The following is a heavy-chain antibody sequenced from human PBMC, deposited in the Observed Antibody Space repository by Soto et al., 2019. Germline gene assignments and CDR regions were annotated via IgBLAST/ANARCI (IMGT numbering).Heavy chain of an antibody. CDR3: ARLGYCGGDCYSGVAGYYYYYYGMDV. CDR1: GYSFTSYW. J-gene: IGHJ6*02. V-gene: IGHV5-51*01. CDR2: IYPGDSDT. Sequence: PGESLKISCKGSGYSFTSYWIGWVRQMPGKGLEWMGIIYPGDSDTRYSPSFQGQVTISADKSISTAYLQWSSLKASDTAMYYCARLGYCGGDCYSGVAGYYYYYYGMDVWRQGTTVTVSS. D-gene: IGHD2-21*02.